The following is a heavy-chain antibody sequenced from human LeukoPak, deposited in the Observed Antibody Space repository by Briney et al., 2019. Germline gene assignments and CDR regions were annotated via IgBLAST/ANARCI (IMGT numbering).Heavy chain of an antibody. J-gene: IGHJ1*01. CDR2: ISGRGDGT. D-gene: IGHD1-1*01. CDR3: AKGPKTADPLEEYFQH. V-gene: IGHV3-23*01. Sequence: GGSLRLSCAASGFTFSSYSMNWVRQAPGKGLEWVSLISGRGDGTYYAESVKGRFTISRDNSKNTVYLHMNSLRDDDAAIYYCAKGPKTADPLEEYFQHWGQGSLVTVSS. CDR1: GFTFSSYS.